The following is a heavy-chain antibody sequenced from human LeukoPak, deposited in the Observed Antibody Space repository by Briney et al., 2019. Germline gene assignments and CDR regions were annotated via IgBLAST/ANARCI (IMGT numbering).Heavy chain of an antibody. Sequence: PGGSLRLSCAASGFTFSSYAMHWVRQAPGKGLQWVALISFDAYNTYYADSVKGRFTISRDNSRSTLFLHMNSLRPEDTAVYYCARDHSSGWYFDYWGQGTLVTVSS. V-gene: IGHV3-30-3*01. J-gene: IGHJ4*02. CDR1: GFTFSSYA. CDR3: ARDHSSGWYFDY. D-gene: IGHD6-19*01. CDR2: ISFDAYNT.